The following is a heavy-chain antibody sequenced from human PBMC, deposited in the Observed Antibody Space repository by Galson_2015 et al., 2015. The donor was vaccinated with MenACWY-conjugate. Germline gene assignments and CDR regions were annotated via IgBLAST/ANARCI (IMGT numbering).Heavy chain of an antibody. Sequence: SLRLSCAASGFTFNNYWMHWVRQPPGKGLEWISYIKADGSFSNYADSVKGRFTISTDNAKNMVYLQMDGLGDEDTAEYFCARDNNWSFAYWGQGTLVTVSS. J-gene: IGHJ4*02. CDR2: IKADGSFS. D-gene: IGHD1-1*01. CDR1: GFTFNNYW. CDR3: ARDNNWSFAY. V-gene: IGHV3-74*01.